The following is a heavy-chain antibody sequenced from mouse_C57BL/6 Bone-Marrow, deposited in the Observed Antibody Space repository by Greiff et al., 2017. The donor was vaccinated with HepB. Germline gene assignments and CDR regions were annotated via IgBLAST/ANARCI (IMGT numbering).Heavy chain of an antibody. CDR3: ASGLLSYFDV. Sequence: EVKLVESGGDLVKPGGSLKLSCAASGFTFSSYGMSWVRQTPDKRLEWVATISSGGSYTYYPDSVKGRFTISRDNAKNTLYLQMSSLKSEDTAMYYCASGLLSYFDVWGTGTTVTVSS. CDR2: ISSGGSYT. D-gene: IGHD1-1*02. V-gene: IGHV5-6*01. CDR1: GFTFSSYG. J-gene: IGHJ1*03.